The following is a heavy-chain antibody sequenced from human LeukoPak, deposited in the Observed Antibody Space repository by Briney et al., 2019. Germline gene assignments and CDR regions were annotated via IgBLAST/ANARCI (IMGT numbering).Heavy chain of an antibody. Sequence: SETLCLTCTVPGGSLSSGGYYWTWIRQPPGKGVEWIGNIYDGGTPYYNPSLKSRFTLSVDMSKNQFSLKKTSATAVDSALYYCARDNIPVAGTGLSWFDPWGQGTLVTVSS. CDR2: IYDGGTP. V-gene: IGHV4-30-2*01. CDR1: GGSLSSGGYY. D-gene: IGHD6-13*01. J-gene: IGHJ5*02. CDR3: ARDNIPVAGTGLSWFDP.